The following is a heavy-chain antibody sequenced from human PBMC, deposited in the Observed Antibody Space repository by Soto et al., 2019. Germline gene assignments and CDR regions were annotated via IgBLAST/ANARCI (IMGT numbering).Heavy chain of an antibody. CDR1: GFTFSSYA. J-gene: IGHJ4*02. CDR2: ISGSGGST. Sequence: EVQLLESGGGLVQPGGSLRLSCAASGFTFSSYAMRWVRQAPGKGLEWVSAISGSGGSTYYADSVKGRFTISRDNSKNTLYLQMNSLRAEDTAVYYCAKDGYSYGYGFLDYWGQGTLVTVSS. D-gene: IGHD5-18*01. V-gene: IGHV3-23*01. CDR3: AKDGYSYGYGFLDY.